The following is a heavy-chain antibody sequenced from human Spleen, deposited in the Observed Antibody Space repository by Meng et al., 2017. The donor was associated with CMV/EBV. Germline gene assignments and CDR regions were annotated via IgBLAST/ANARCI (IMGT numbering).Heavy chain of an antibody. CDR1: GGSISPYY. CDR2: IYYSGRT. CDR3: AITQDCSSTTCYTGFDP. D-gene: IGHD2-2*01. Sequence: SETLSLTCVVSGGSISPYYWSWIRQPPGKGLEWIGFIYYSGRTYYNPSLKSRVTISVDTSKNRFSLRLSSVTAADTAVYYCAITQDCSSTTCYTGFDPWSQGTLVTVSS. V-gene: IGHV4-30-4*08. J-gene: IGHJ5*02.